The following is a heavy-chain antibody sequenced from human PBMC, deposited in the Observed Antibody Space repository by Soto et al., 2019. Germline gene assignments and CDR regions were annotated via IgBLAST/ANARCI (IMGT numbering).Heavy chain of an antibody. V-gene: IGHV3-30*18. D-gene: IGHD2-21*02. CDR1: GFTFSSYG. CDR3: AKDGHVVTAILLYLVY. CDR2: ISYDGSNK. J-gene: IGHJ4*02. Sequence: LRLSCAASGFTFSSYGMHWVRQAPGKGLEWVAVISYDGSNKYYADSVKGRFTISRDNSKNTLYLQMNSLRAEDTAVYYCAKDGHVVTAILLYLVYWGQGTLVTVSS.